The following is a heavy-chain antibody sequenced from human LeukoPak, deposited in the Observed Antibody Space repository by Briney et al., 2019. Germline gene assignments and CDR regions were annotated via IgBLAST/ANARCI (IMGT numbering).Heavy chain of an antibody. CDR3: ARGDIVVGPHYYGMDV. V-gene: IGHV1-2*04. D-gene: IGHD2-15*01. J-gene: IGHJ6*02. CDR1: GYTFTGYY. Sequence: ASVKVSCKASGYTFTGYYMHWVRQAPGQGLEWMGWINPNSGGTNYAQKFQGWVTMTRDTSISTAYMELSRLRFDDTAVYYCARGDIVVGPHYYGMDVWGQGTTVTVSS. CDR2: INPNSGGT.